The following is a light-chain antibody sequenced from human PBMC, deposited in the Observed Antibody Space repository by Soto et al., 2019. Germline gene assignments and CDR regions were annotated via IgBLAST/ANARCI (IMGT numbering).Light chain of an antibody. V-gene: IGKV3-15*01. CDR1: QSVSSN. CDR2: AAS. CDR3: QQYNNWPV. J-gene: IGKJ1*01. Sequence: EVVMTQSPATLSLSPGARAPLSCRARQSVSSNLAWYQQKPGQAPRLLIYAASTRATGIPARFSGSGSGTEFTLTISSLQSEDFAVYYCQQYNNWPVFGQGTKVDIK.